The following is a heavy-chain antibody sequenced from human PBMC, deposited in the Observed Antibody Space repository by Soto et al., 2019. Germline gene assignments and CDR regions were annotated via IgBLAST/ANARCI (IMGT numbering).Heavy chain of an antibody. CDR2: VSLDSDSI. CDR3: ARLYYDYV. CDR1: GSDFSTYS. Sequence: GGSLRLSCRASGSDFSTYSMNWVRQAPGQGLEWIAYVSLDSDSIQYADSVKGRFTISRDDAENSLYLQMDSLRDEDTATYYCARLYYDYVWGQGTKVTVSS. D-gene: IGHD3-3*01. V-gene: IGHV3-48*02. J-gene: IGHJ6*02.